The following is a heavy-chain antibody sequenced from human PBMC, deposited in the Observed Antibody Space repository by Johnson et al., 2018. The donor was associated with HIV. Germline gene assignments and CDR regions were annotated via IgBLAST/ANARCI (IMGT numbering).Heavy chain of an antibody. J-gene: IGHJ3*02. D-gene: IGHD6-19*01. CDR3: ARLSVAGDAFDI. Sequence: GGSTYYADSVKGRFTISRDNSKNTLYLQMNSLRAEDTAVYYCARLSVAGDAFDIWGQGTMVTVSS. CDR2: GGST. V-gene: IGHV3-53*01.